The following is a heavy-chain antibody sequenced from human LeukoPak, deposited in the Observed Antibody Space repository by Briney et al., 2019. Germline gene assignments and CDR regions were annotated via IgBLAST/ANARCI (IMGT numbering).Heavy chain of an antibody. CDR2: STPTGSST. J-gene: IGHJ4*02. V-gene: IGHV1-46*02. D-gene: IGHD2-8*02. CDR1: GYTFNNYY. CDR3: AREESGGYFDY. Sequence: GSPKVSCKASGYTFNNYYMHWVRQAPGQGLEWMGLSTPTGSSTTYAQKFRGRVTMTRDTSTTTVYMELSSLRSEDTAVYYCAREESGGYFDYWGQGTLVTV.